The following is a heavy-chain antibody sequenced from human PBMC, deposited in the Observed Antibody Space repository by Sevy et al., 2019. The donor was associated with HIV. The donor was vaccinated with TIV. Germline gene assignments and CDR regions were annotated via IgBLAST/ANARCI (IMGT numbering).Heavy chain of an antibody. J-gene: IGHJ5*02. CDR1: GFTFSSYA. Sequence: GGSLRLSCAASGFTFSSYAMNWVRQAAGKGLEWVTLISYDGSKKYYADSVKGRFTISRDNSKNTLYLQIKSLRDDDTGVYYCARGGIVTARLIWFDPWGQGTLVTVSS. V-gene: IGHV3-30-3*01. D-gene: IGHD2-15*01. CDR3: ARGGIVTARLIWFDP. CDR2: ISYDGSKK.